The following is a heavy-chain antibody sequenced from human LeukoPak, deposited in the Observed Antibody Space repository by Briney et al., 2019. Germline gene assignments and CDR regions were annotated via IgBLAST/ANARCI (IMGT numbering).Heavy chain of an antibody. Sequence: SGTLSLTCDVSGGSIDSTNWWNWVRQPPGKGLEWIGEIHHDGRINYNPSLKSRVTLSVDKSKNQFSLRLNSVAAADTAMYYCARSHDHLWGNYPDYWGQGTLVTVSS. D-gene: IGHD3-16*02. V-gene: IGHV4-4*02. CDR2: IHHDGRI. CDR3: ARSHDHLWGNYPDY. J-gene: IGHJ4*02. CDR1: GGSIDSTNW.